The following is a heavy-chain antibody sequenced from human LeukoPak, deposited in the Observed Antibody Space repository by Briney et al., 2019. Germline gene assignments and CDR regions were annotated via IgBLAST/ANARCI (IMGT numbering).Heavy chain of an antibody. D-gene: IGHD6-19*01. CDR2: IYTSGST. Sequence: SETLSLTCTVSGGSISSYYWSWIRQPAGKGLEWIGRIYTSGSTNYNPSLKSRVTMSVDTSKNQFSLKLSSVTAADTAVYCCARDSAVADYYYYYYMDVWGKGTTVTVSS. V-gene: IGHV4-4*07. J-gene: IGHJ6*03. CDR1: GGSISSYY. CDR3: ARDSAVADYYYYYYMDV.